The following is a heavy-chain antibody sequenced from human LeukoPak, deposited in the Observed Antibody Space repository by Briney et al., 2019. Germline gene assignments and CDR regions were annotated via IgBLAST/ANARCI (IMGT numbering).Heavy chain of an antibody. J-gene: IGHJ5*01. CDR3: ARRGRCSSTTCYASFDS. CDR1: GYSFTTYW. CDR2: IYPGDSDT. V-gene: IGHV5-51*01. D-gene: IGHD2-2*01. Sequence: GESLKIFCKGSGYSFTTYWIGWARQMPGKGLEWMGIIYPGDSDTRYSPSFQGQVTISADKSINTAYLQWSSLKASDTAMYYCARRGRCSSTTCYASFDSWGQGTLVTVSS.